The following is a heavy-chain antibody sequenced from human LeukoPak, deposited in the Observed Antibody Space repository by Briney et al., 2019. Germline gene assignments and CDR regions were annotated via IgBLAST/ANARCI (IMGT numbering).Heavy chain of an antibody. Sequence: SQTLSLTCTVSGGSISSGGYYWSWIRQHPGKGLEWIGYIYYSGSTYYNPSLKSRVTISVDTSKNQFSLKLSSVTAADTAVYYCARVLSPDGYNYYFDYWGQGTLVTVSS. D-gene: IGHD5-24*01. CDR1: GGSISSGGYY. CDR2: IYYSGST. J-gene: IGHJ4*02. V-gene: IGHV4-31*03. CDR3: ARVLSPDGYNYYFDY.